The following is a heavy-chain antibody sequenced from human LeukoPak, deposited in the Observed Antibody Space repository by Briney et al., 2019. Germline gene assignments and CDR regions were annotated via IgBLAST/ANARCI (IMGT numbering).Heavy chain of an antibody. CDR1: GYTLTELS. J-gene: IGHJ5*02. D-gene: IGHD3-3*01. Sequence: ASVKVSGKVSGYTLTELSMHWVRQAPGKGLEWMGGFDPEDGEAIYAQKFQGRVTMTEDTSTDTAYMELSSLRSEDTAVYYCARVSEVTLPRGSGYPPFNWFDPWGQGTLVTVSS. CDR2: FDPEDGEA. CDR3: ARVSEVTLPRGSGYPPFNWFDP. V-gene: IGHV1-24*01.